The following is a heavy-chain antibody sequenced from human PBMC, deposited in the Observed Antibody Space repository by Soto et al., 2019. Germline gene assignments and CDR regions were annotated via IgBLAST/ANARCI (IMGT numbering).Heavy chain of an antibody. V-gene: IGHV4-59*01. CDR2: VYATGST. CDR1: GGSLKNYF. CDR3: DRADRFGVRISSLDL. D-gene: IGHD2-8*01. J-gene: IGHJ4*02. Sequence: ETLCLTCKDSGGSLKNYFLSWIRQSPGKGLEWMGYVYATGSTHYNPSLKSLLTMSLDTSKSHFSLSLTSVTTADTATYYCDRADRFGVRISSLDLWGQGILVTVSS.